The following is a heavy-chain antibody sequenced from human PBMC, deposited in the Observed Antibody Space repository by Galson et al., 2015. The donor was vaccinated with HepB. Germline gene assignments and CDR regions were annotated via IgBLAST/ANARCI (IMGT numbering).Heavy chain of an antibody. J-gene: IGHJ6*02. CDR2: IYYRSKWYN. Sequence: CAISGDSVSSDSAAWNWIRQSPSRGLEWLGTIYYRSKWYNDYAVSVKSRMTINPDTSENQFSLQLNSVTPEDTAVYYCTRESWQQYSSSSYYYGLDVWGQGTTVTVSS. V-gene: IGHV6-1*01. CDR3: TRESWQQYSSSSYYYGLDV. CDR1: GDSVSSDSAA. D-gene: IGHD6-6*01.